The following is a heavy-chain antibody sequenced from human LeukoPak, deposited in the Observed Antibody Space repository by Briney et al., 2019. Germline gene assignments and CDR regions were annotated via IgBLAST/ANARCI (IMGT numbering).Heavy chain of an antibody. V-gene: IGHV7-4-1*02. D-gene: IGHD3-10*01. Sequence: ASVKVSCKTSGYSFTTYGMNWVRQAPGQGPEWMGWINTNTGNPTYAQDFRGRLVFSLDTSVSTAYLQINSLKAEDTAVYFCARYYGSGSYKLLDYSGQGTLVSVSS. CDR1: GYSFTTYG. J-gene: IGHJ4*02. CDR2: INTNTGNP. CDR3: ARYYGSGSYKLLDY.